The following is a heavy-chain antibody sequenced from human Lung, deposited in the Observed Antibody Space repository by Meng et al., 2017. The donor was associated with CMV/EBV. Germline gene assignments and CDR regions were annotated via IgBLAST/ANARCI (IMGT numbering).Heavy chain of an antibody. V-gene: IGHV3-23*01. CDR3: ARDVSPRSSAYFAIYYFYALDV. J-gene: IGHJ6*02. CDR1: GFTFSTYP. D-gene: IGHD2-21*01. Sequence: GESLKISCAASGFTFSTYPMSWLRQAPGQGLEWVSHISGSGLTTYYADSVKGRFTISRENSKNMVDLQMNSLRAEDTAVYYCARDVSPRSSAYFAIYYFYALDVWGQGTTVTVSS. CDR2: ISGSGLTT.